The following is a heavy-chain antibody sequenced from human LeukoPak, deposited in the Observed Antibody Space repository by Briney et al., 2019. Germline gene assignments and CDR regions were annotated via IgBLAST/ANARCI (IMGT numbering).Heavy chain of an antibody. CDR3: ARLEVIITTLSGLDV. CDR2: IDPNTGGT. CDR1: GYTFTGYY. J-gene: IGHJ6*02. Sequence: ASVKVPCKASGYTFTGYYMHWVRQAPGQGLEWMGWIDPNTGGTDYAQKFQGRVTMTRDTSINTVYMELSRLTPDDTAVYYCARLEVIITTLSGLDVWGQGATVSVSS. D-gene: IGHD3-22*01. V-gene: IGHV1-2*02.